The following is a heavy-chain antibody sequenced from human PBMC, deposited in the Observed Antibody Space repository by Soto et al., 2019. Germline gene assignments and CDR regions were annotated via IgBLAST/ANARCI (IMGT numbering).Heavy chain of an antibody. V-gene: IGHV1-2*04. Sequence: QVQLVQSGAEVKRPGASVKVSCKASGYTFTGYYMHWVRQAPGQGLEWMGWINSDSGGTNYAQKFQGWVTMTSDTRLCAIHMGLSSLRSDDTAAYYCARDYCSGGGCYYYVDCWGQVTLVTVAS. CDR1: GYTFTGYY. D-gene: IGHD2-15*01. J-gene: IGHJ4*02. CDR2: INSDSGGT. CDR3: ARDYCSGGGCYYYVDC.